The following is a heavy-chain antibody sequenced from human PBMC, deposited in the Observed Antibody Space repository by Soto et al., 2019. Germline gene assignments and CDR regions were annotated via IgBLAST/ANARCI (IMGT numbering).Heavy chain of an antibody. CDR1: GGSISSGGYY. J-gene: IGHJ5*02. V-gene: IGHV4-31*03. Sequence: SETLSLTCTVSGGSISSGGYYWSWIRQHPGKGLEWIGYIYYSGSTYYNPSLKSRVTISVDTSKNQFSLKLSSVTAADTAVYYCAKSAKYHSLFDPWGQGTLVTVSS. CDR2: IYYSGST. D-gene: IGHD2-15*01. CDR3: AKSAKYHSLFDP.